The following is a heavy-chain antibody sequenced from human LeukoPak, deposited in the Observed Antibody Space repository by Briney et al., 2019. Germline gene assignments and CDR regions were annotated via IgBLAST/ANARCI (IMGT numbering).Heavy chain of an antibody. Sequence: GGSLRLSCAASGFTFSSYSMNWVRQALGKGLEWVSSISSSSSYIYYADSVKGRFTISKDNAKNSLYLQMNSLRAEDTAVYYCARGPYSSSYYFDYWGQGTLVTVSS. CDR3: ARGPYSSSYYFDY. V-gene: IGHV3-21*01. CDR2: ISSSSSYI. J-gene: IGHJ4*02. CDR1: GFTFSSYS. D-gene: IGHD6-6*01.